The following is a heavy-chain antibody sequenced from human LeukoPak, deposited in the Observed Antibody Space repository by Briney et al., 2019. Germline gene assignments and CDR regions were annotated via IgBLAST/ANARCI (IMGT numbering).Heavy chain of an antibody. Sequence: SETLSLTCTVSGGSISSYYWSWIRQPPGKGLEWIGYIYYSGSTNYNPSLKSRVTISVDTSKNQFSLKLSSVTAADTAVYYCARDLEIARGPGNWFDPWGQGTLVTVSS. CDR2: IYYSGST. CDR3: ARDLEIARGPGNWFDP. V-gene: IGHV4-59*01. CDR1: GGSISSYY. D-gene: IGHD1-1*01. J-gene: IGHJ5*02.